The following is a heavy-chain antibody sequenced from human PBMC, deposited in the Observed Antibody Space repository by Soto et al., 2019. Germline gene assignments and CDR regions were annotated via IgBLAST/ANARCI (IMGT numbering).Heavy chain of an antibody. J-gene: IGHJ4*02. CDR2: INPSGASA. D-gene: IGHD2-15*01. Sequence: QVQLVQSGAEVKNPGASVKVYCKTSGYTFTNYYIHWVRQARGQGLEWMGIINPSGASARYAQKYQGRVAMTSDTATSTVYMELSSLRSEDTAMFYCARASGGYCSGGSCFFDYWGQGTLVAVSS. CDR3: ARASGGYCSGGSCFFDY. V-gene: IGHV1-46*01. CDR1: GYTFTNYY.